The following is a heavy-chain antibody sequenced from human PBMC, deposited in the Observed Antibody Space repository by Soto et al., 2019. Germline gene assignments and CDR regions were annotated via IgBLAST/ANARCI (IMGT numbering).Heavy chain of an antibody. CDR2: IAVGSGYT. D-gene: IGHD2-8*01. Sequence: QMQLEQSGPEVKKPGTSVKVSCKASGFTFTSSAFQWVRQARGQRLEWTGWIAVGSGYTNYAQRFQDRVTLTRDMSTATTYMELSRLTSEDTAIYYCAADATAWQQMVPSDYWGQGTLVTVSS. V-gene: IGHV1-58*01. CDR3: AADATAWQQMVPSDY. CDR1: GFTFTSSA. J-gene: IGHJ4*02.